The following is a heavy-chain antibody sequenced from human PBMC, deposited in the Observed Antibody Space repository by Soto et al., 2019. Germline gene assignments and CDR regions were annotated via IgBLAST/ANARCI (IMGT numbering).Heavy chain of an antibody. CDR2: ISGSGGST. V-gene: IGHV3-23*01. D-gene: IGHD1-7*01. CDR1: GFTFSIYA. CDR3: AKDLWLELPKVIDY. J-gene: IGHJ4*02. Sequence: GGYLRLSCAACGFTFSIYAMSLVRQAPGKGLEWVSAISGSGGSTYYADSVKGRFTISRDNSKNTLYLQMNSLRAEDTAVYYCAKDLWLELPKVIDYWGQGTLVTVSS.